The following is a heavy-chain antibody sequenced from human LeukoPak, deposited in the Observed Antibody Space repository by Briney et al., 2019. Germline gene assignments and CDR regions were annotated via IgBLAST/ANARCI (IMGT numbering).Heavy chain of an antibody. Sequence: SETLSLTCAAYGGTFSGYYWSWIRQPPGKGLEWIGEINHSGSTNYNPSLKSRVTISVDTSKNQFSLKLSSVTAAATAVYYCARGRGTEEEYYDILTNYSNFDYWGQGTLVTVSS. CDR2: INHSGST. CDR3: ARGRGTEEEYYDILTNYSNFDY. D-gene: IGHD3-9*01. J-gene: IGHJ4*02. CDR1: GGTFSGYY. V-gene: IGHV4-34*01.